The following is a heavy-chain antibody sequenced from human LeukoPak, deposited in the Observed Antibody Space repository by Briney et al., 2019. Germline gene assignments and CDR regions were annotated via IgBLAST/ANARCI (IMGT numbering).Heavy chain of an antibody. CDR2: IYYSGST. CDR3: ARRSYGGNSAYFDY. CDR1: GGSISSYY. J-gene: IGHJ4*02. D-gene: IGHD4-23*01. V-gene: IGHV4-59*08. Sequence: SETLSLTCTVSGGSISSYYWSWIRQPPAKGLEWIGNIYYSGSTNYNSSLKSRVTISVDTSKNQFSLTLSSVTAADTAVYYCARRSYGGNSAYFDYWGQGTLVTVSS.